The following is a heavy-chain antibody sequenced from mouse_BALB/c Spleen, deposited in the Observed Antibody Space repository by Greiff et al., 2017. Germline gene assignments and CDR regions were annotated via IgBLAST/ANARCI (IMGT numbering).Heavy chain of an antibody. D-gene: IGHD2-14*01. CDR2: IWAGGST. CDR3: ARDHRYDGAWLAY. CDR1: GFSLTSYG. J-gene: IGHJ3*01. Sequence: VKLVESGPGLVAPSQSLSITCTVSGFSLTSYGVHWVRQPPGKGLEWLGVIWAGGSTNYNSALMSRLSISKDNSKSQVFLKMNSLQTDDTAMYYCARDHRYDGAWLAYWGQGTLVTVSA. V-gene: IGHV2-9*02.